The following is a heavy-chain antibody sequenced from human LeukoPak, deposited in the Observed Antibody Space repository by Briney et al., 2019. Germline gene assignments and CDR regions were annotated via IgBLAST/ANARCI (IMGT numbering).Heavy chain of an antibody. D-gene: IGHD5-24*01. Sequence: PGGSLRLSCAASGFTFSSYAMHWVRQAPGKGLEWVAVISYDGSNKYYADSVKGGFTISRDNSKNTLYLQMKSPRAEDTAVYYCARDANLPRDGYNCPAFDIWGQGTMVTVSS. CDR2: ISYDGSNK. J-gene: IGHJ3*02. V-gene: IGHV3-30-3*01. CDR1: GFTFSSYA. CDR3: ARDANLPRDGYNCPAFDI.